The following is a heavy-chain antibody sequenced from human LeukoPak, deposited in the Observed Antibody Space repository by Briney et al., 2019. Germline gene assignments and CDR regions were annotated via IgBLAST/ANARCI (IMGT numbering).Heavy chain of an antibody. CDR1: GFTFSSYG. CDR2: IRYDGSNK. J-gene: IGHJ4*02. CDR3: AKVWYDSSGYYASVRDY. Sequence: GALRLSCAASGFTFSSYGMHWVRQAPGKGLEWVAFIRYDGSNKYYADSVKGRFTISRDNSKNTLYLQMNSLRAEDTAVYYCAKVWYDSSGYYASVRDYWGQGTLVTASS. D-gene: IGHD3-22*01. V-gene: IGHV3-30*02.